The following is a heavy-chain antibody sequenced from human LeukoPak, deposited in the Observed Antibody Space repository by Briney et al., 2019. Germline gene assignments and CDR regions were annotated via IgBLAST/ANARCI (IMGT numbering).Heavy chain of an antibody. CDR3: ARTKAPAMDDAFDI. D-gene: IGHD5-18*01. Sequence: SETLSLTCTVSGGSISSSSYYWGWIRQPPGKGLEWIGSIYYSGSTYYNPSLKSRVTISVDTSKNQFSLKLSSVTAADTAVYYCARTKAPAMDDAFDIWGQGTMVTVSS. V-gene: IGHV4-39*07. CDR2: IYYSGST. J-gene: IGHJ3*02. CDR1: GGSISSSSYY.